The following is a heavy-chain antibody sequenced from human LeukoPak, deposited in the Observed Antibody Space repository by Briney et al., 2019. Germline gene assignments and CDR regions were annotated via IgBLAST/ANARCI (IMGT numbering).Heavy chain of an antibody. CDR2: IYHSGST. CDR1: GGSISSYY. CDR3: ARYYYDSSGSKGDY. J-gene: IGHJ4*02. Sequence: PSETLSLTCTVSGGSISSYYWGWIRQPPGKGLEWIGSIYHSGSTYYNPSLKSRVTISVDTSKNQFSLKLSSVTAADTAVYYCARYYYDSSGSKGDYWGQGTLVTVSS. V-gene: IGHV4-38-2*02. D-gene: IGHD3-22*01.